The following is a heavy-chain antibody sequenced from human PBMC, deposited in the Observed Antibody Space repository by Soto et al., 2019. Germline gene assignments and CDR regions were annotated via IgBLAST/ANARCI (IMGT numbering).Heavy chain of an antibody. CDR3: ARERRGSGFTKTYYYYMDV. CDR2: IWYDGSNK. J-gene: IGHJ6*03. CDR1: GFTFSSYG. D-gene: IGHD3-10*01. V-gene: IGHV3-33*01. Sequence: GGSLRLSCAASGFTFSSYGMHWVRQAPGKGLEWVAVIWYDGSNKYYADSVKGRFTISRDNSKNTLYLQMNSLRAEDTAVYYCARERRGSGFTKTYYYYMDVWGKGTTVTVSS.